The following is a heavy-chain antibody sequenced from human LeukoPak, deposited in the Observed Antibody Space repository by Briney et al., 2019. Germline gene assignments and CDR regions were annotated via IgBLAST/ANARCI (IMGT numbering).Heavy chain of an antibody. CDR1: GYTFTSYD. V-gene: IGHV1-8*03. CDR2: MNPNSGNT. Sequence: ASVKVSCKASGYTFTSYDINWVRQATGQGLEWMGWMNPNSGNTGYAQKFQGRVTITRNTSISTAYMELSSLRSEDTAVYHCARATSVRGVILYYFDYWGQGTLVTVSS. CDR3: ARATSVRGVILYYFDY. D-gene: IGHD3-10*02. J-gene: IGHJ4*02.